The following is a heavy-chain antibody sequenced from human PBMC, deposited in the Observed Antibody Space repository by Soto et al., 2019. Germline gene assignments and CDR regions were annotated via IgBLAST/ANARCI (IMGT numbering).Heavy chain of an antibody. Sequence: EMQLVVSGGALVQPGGSLRLSCAASGFTFSSSWMAWVRQAPGKGLEWVANINPEGSAEYYVDSVKGRFTISRDNAKNSLYLQMNSLRLEDTALYYCARHGVWCFDFWGQGTLVSISS. V-gene: IGHV3-7*02. CDR3: ARHGVWCFDF. CDR1: GFTFSSSW. D-gene: IGHD2-8*02. CDR2: INPEGSAE. J-gene: IGHJ4*02.